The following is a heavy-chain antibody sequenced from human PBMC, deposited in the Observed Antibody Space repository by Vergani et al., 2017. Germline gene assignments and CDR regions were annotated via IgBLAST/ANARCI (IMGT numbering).Heavy chain of an antibody. J-gene: IGHJ3*01. CDR2: IYVSGIT. CDR1: GASINNDFYY. Sequence: QVQLQESGPGLVKPSQTLSLTCTVSGASINNDFYYWHWIRQPAGKGLEWIGRIYVSGITDYNSSLQSRVSMSVDTSKNKFSLTLTSVTAADTAVYYCARDNKQLRPRAFDRWGQGTMVTVSS. V-gene: IGHV4-61*02. D-gene: IGHD4-23*01. CDR3: ARDNKQLRPRAFDR.